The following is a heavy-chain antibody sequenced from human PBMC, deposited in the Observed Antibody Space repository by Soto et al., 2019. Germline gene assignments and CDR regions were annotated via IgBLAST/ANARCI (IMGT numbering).Heavy chain of an antibody. CDR1: GGSISSGGYY. Sequence: KPSETLSLTCTVSGGSISSGGYYWSWIRQHPGKGLEWIGYIYYSGSTYYNPSLKSRVTISVDTSKNQFSLKLSSVTAADTAVYYCARGLAARPLRRYYFDYWGQGTLVTVSS. J-gene: IGHJ4*02. D-gene: IGHD6-6*01. CDR2: IYYSGST. V-gene: IGHV4-31*03. CDR3: ARGLAARPLRRYYFDY.